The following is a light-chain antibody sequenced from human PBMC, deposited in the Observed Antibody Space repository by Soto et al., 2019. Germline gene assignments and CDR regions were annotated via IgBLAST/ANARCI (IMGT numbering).Light chain of an antibody. V-gene: IGKV1-5*01. J-gene: IGKJ1*01. CDR3: QQYNSYWT. CDR2: DAS. CDR1: QSISSW. Sequence: DIQMTQSPSTLSASVGDRVTITCRASQSISSWLDWYQQKPGKAPKLLIYDASSLVSGVPSRFSGSRSGTEFTLTTSRLQPDDFATYDCQQYNSYWTFGQGTKVEIK.